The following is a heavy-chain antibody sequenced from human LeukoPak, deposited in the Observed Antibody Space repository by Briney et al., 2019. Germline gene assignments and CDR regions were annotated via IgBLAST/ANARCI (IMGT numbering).Heavy chain of an antibody. V-gene: IGHV3-23*01. Sequence: GGSLRLSCAASGFTFSNYAMSWVRQAPGKXLEWVSTMSGSGGSTYYADSVKGGFTISRDNSTNTLYLQMNRLRAEDTALYYCAKDWGSISAAGYYFDYWGQGTLVTVSS. CDR1: GFTFSNYA. D-gene: IGHD6-13*01. CDR3: AKDWGSISAAGYYFDY. CDR2: MSGSGGST. J-gene: IGHJ4*02.